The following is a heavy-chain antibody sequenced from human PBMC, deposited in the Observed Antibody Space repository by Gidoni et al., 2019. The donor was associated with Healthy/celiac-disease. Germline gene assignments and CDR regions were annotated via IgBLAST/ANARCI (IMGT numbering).Heavy chain of an antibody. CDR1: GFPFSRYA. CDR3: ARVDIAARREDYYYYGMDV. Sequence: QVQLVESGGGVVQPGRSLRLSCAASGFPFSRYAMHWVRQAPGKGLEGVAVISYDGSNKYYADSVKGRFTISRDNSKNTLYLQMNSLRAEDTAVYYCARVDIAARREDYYYYGMDVWGQGTTVTVSS. D-gene: IGHD6-6*01. V-gene: IGHV3-30-3*01. CDR2: ISYDGSNK. J-gene: IGHJ6*02.